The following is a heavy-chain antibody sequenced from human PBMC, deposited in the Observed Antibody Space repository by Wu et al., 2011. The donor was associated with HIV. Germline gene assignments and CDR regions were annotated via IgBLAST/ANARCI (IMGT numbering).Heavy chain of an antibody. V-gene: IGHV1-69*04. Sequence: QVQLVQSGAEVKKPGSSVKVSCKASGGTFSSYGISWVRQAPGQGLDWMGRIIPILGTANYAQKFQGRVTITADKSTSTAYMEVSRLRSDGTAVYYCARDSGGSYDYWGQGTLVTVSS. CDR3: ARDSGGSYDY. D-gene: IGHD1-26*01. CDR2: IIPILGTA. CDR1: GGTFSSYG. J-gene: IGHJ4*02.